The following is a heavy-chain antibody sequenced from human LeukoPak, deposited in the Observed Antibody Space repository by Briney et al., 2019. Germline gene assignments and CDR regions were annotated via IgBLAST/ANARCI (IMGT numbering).Heavy chain of an antibody. CDR2: IYPGDSDT. V-gene: IGHV5-51*01. J-gene: IGHJ4*02. D-gene: IGHD3-10*01. CDR3: ARLVSGSYFDY. CDR1: GYSFHIYW. Sequence: GESLQISCKGSGYSFHIYWIGWVRQLPGKGLEWMGTIYPGDSDTRYSPSFQGQVTISADKSISTAYLQWSSLKASDTAMYYCARLVSGSYFDYWGQGTLVTVSS.